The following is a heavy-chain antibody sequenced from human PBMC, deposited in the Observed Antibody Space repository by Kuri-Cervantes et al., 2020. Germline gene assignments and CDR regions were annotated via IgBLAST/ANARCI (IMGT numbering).Heavy chain of an antibody. CDR2: ISSSSSYI. D-gene: IGHD6-13*01. Sequence: GESLKISCAASGFTFGSYEMNWVRQAPGKGLEWVSSISSSSSYIYYADSVKGRFTITRDNAKNSLYLQMNSLRAEDTAVYYCARAPRGYSSSWFDYWGQGTLVTVSS. V-gene: IGHV3-21*01. J-gene: IGHJ4*02. CDR1: GFTFGSYE. CDR3: ARAPRGYSSSWFDY.